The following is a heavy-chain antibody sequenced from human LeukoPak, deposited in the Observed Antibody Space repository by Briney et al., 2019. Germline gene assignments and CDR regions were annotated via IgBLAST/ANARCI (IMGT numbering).Heavy chain of an antibody. Sequence: SVKVSCKASGGTFSSYAISWVRQAPGQGLEWMGRIIPIFGTANYAQKFQGRVTITTDESTSTAYMELSSLRSEDTAVHYCARHYYGSSPPFDYWGQGTLVTVSS. CDR1: GGTFSSYA. CDR2: IIPIFGTA. D-gene: IGHD3-10*01. V-gene: IGHV1-69*05. CDR3: ARHYYGSSPPFDY. J-gene: IGHJ4*02.